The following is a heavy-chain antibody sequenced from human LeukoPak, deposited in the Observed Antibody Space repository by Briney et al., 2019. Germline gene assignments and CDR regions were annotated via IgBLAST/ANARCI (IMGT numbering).Heavy chain of an antibody. J-gene: IGHJ4*02. Sequence: GGSLRLSCAASGFTFSNYWMHWVRQAPGKGLVWVSRINTDGRSTNYADSVKGRFTISRDNAKNTLYLQMNSLRAEDTALYYCAKDSHPGSGSYYKGNFDYWGQGTLVTVSS. CDR1: GFTFSNYW. D-gene: IGHD3-10*01. V-gene: IGHV3-74*01. CDR2: INTDGRST. CDR3: AKDSHPGSGSYYKGNFDY.